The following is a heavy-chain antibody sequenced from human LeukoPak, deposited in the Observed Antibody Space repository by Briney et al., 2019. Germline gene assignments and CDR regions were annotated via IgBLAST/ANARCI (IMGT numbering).Heavy chain of an antibody. Sequence: PGGSLRLSCAASGFTFSSYWMTWVRQAPGKGLDWVTAISYNGNNEYYAASVKGRFTISRDNSKNTLHLQMNSLRAEDTAIYYCVRQGRGNDPDAFDIWGQGTMVTVSS. CDR3: VRQGRGNDPDAFDI. CDR2: ISYNGNNE. D-gene: IGHD5-12*01. J-gene: IGHJ3*02. CDR1: GFTFSSYW. V-gene: IGHV3-30*03.